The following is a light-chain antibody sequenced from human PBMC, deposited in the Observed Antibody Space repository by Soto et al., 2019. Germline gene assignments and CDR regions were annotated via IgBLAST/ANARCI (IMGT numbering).Light chain of an antibody. J-gene: IGLJ1*01. CDR2: DVN. CDR3: FLNAGAYTLV. V-gene: IGLV2-11*01. Sequence: QSALTQPGSVSGSPGQSVTISCTGTSSDVGGYNYVSWYQQHPGKAPKLMIYDVNKRPSGVPDRFSGSKSGNTASLTISGLQAEDEGYYYWFLNAGAYTLVFGIWTQVT. CDR1: SSDVGGYNY.